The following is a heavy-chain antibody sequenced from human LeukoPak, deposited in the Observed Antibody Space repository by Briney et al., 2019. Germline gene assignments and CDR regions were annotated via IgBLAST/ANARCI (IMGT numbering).Heavy chain of an antibody. CDR1: GFTFSSYG. CDR2: ISYDGSNK. CDR3: ASTGLQWLVFVSFDY. J-gene: IGHJ4*02. V-gene: IGHV3-30*03. D-gene: IGHD6-19*01. Sequence: PGGSLRLSCAASGFTFSSYGMHWVRAAPGKGLEWGAVISYDGSNKYYADSVKGRFTISRDNSKNTLYLQMNSLRAEDTAVYYCASTGLQWLVFVSFDYWGQGTLVTVSS.